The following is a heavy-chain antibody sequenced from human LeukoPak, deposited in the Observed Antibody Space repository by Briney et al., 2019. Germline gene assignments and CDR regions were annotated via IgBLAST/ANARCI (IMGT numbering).Heavy chain of an antibody. V-gene: IGHV3-48*01. CDR1: GFSFSSYS. J-gene: IGHJ4*02. CDR2: ISGDGNAK. CDR3: ARDYVYAFDY. D-gene: IGHD2/OR15-2a*01. Sequence: GGSLRLSCAASGFSFSSYSINWVRQAPGKGLEWVSYISGDGNAKHYTDSVKGRFTISRDNAKNALYLQMNSLRAEDTAVYFCARDYVYAFDYWGQGTLITVSS.